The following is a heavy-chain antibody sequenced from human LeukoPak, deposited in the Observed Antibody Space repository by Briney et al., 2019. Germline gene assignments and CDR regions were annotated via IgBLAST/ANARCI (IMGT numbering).Heavy chain of an antibody. V-gene: IGHV1-69*13. CDR2: IIPIFGTA. CDR3: ARDPVVVTATTDFQH. Sequence: GASVKVSCKASGGTFSSYAISWVRQAPGQGLEWMGGIIPIFGTANYAQKFQGRVTITADESTSTAYMELSSLRSEDTAVYYCARDPVVVTATTDFQHWGQGTLVTVSS. D-gene: IGHD2-21*02. J-gene: IGHJ1*01. CDR1: GGTFSSYA.